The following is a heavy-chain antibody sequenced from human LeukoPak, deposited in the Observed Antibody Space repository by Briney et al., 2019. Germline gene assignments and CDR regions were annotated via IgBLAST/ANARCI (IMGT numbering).Heavy chain of an antibody. Sequence: GGSLRLSCAASGFTFSSYAMSWVRQAPGKGLEWVSGISGSGSSTYSADSVRGRFTISRDNSKNRDNSKNTLYLQKNSLRAEDTAVYYCAGGDRYWYFDLWGRGTLVTVSS. J-gene: IGHJ2*01. CDR1: GFTFSSYA. D-gene: IGHD4-17*01. V-gene: IGHV3-23*01. CDR2: ISGSGSST. CDR3: AGGDRYWYFDL.